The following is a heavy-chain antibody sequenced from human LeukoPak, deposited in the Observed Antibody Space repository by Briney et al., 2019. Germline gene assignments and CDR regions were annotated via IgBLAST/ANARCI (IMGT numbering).Heavy chain of an antibody. V-gene: IGHV3-48*01. CDR3: AREGSGSYFNY. J-gene: IGHJ4*02. CDR2: IRSSSSTM. CDR1: GFTFSSYA. Sequence: PGGSLRLSCAASGFTFSSYAMSWVRQAPGKGLEWVSYIRSSSSTMFYADSVKGRFTISRDNAKNSLYLQMNSLGAEDTAVYYCAREGSGSYFNYWGQGILVTVSS. D-gene: IGHD1-26*01.